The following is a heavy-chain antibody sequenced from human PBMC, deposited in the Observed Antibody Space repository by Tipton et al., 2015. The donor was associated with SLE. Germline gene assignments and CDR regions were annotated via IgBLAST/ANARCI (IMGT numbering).Heavy chain of an antibody. CDR3: ARGPYYFDY. CDR1: GDSISSGDNY. V-gene: IGHV4-61*02. J-gene: IGHJ4*02. Sequence: TLSLTCTVSGDSISSGDNYWTWIRQPAGKGLEWIGRIYTSGSTNYNPPLESRLTISVDTSKNQFSLKLNSVTAADTAVYYCARGPYYFDYWGQGTLVTVSS. CDR2: IYTSGST.